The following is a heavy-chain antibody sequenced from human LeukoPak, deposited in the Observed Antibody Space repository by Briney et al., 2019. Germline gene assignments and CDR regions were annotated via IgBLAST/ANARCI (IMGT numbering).Heavy chain of an antibody. D-gene: IGHD3-16*01. CDR3: ARTPRGEVRIDY. CDR1: GYSISSGYN. V-gene: IGHV4-38-2*02. CDR2: IYHSGST. J-gene: IGHJ4*02. Sequence: SETLSLTCNVSGYSISSGYNWGWIRQPPGKGLEWIGSIYHSGSTYYNPSLKSRVTISVDTSRNQFSLKLNSVTAADTAVYYCARTPRGEVRIDYWGQGTLVTVSS.